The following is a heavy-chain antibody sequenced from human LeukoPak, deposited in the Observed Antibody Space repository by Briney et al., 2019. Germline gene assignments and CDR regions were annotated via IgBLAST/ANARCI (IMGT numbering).Heavy chain of an antibody. D-gene: IGHD3-10*01. V-gene: IGHV1-69*05. J-gene: IGHJ4*02. Sequence: SVKVSCKASGYTFTSYAMNWVRQAPGQGLEWMGGIIPIFGTANYAQKFQGRVTITTDESTSTAYMELSSLRSEDTAVYYCARPIRGVIYWGQGTLVTVSS. CDR2: IIPIFGTA. CDR3: ARPIRGVIY. CDR1: GYTFTSYA.